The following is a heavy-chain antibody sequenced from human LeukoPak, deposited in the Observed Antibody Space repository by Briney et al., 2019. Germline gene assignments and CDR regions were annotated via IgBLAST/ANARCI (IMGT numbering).Heavy chain of an antibody. CDR2: IYSGGTT. CDR1: GFTVSSNY. Sequence: GGSLRLSCAASGFTVSSNYMNWVRQAPGKGLEWVSVIYSGGTTYYAGSVKGRFTISRDNSKNTLYLQMSSLRAEDTAVYYCVKYRRSGPGPYYYYMDVWGKGTTVTVSS. J-gene: IGHJ6*03. CDR3: VKYRRSGPGPYYYYMDV. D-gene: IGHD5-12*01. V-gene: IGHV3-53*01.